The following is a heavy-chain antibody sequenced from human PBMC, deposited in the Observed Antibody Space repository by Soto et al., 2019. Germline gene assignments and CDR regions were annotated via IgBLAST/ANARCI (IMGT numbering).Heavy chain of an antibody. Sequence: QVQLVQSGTEVKKPGSSVKVSCKASGGIFSSYAISWVRQAPGQGLEWMGVIIPIFGTAHYAQKFQDRVKITADECTRTVYMELSSLRSEDTAVFSGARGSPSGGFDPWGQGTLVTVSS. V-gene: IGHV1-69*12. D-gene: IGHD3-10*01. J-gene: IGHJ5*02. CDR2: IIPIFGTA. CDR1: GGIFSSYA. CDR3: ARGSPSGGFDP.